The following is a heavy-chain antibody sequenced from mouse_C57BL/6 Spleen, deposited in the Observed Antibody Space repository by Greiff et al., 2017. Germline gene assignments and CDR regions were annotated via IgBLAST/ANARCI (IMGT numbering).Heavy chain of an antibody. CDR2: IHPNSGST. V-gene: IGHV1-64*01. CDR3: ARYYYGSFLMDD. J-gene: IGHJ4*01. D-gene: IGHD1-1*01. CDR1: GYTFTSYW. Sequence: VQLQQPGAELVKPGASVKLSCKASGYTFTSYWMRWVKQRPGQGLEWIGMIHPNSGSTNYNEKFKSKATLTVDKSSGTAYMQLSSLTSEDSSVYYCARYYYGSFLMDDWGQGTSVTVSS.